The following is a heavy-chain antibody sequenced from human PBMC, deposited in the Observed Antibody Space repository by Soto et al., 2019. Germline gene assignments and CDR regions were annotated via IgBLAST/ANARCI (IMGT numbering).Heavy chain of an antibody. CDR1: GFTFSSYA. D-gene: IGHD3-16*02. Sequence: EVQLLESGGGLVQPGGSLRLSCAASGFTFSSYAMSWVRQAPGKGLEWVSAISGSGGSTYYADSVKGRFTISRDNSKNTLYLQMNSLRAEDTAVYYCAKDLVDGYIWGSYRYLNWGQGTLVTVSS. V-gene: IGHV3-23*01. CDR2: ISGSGGST. CDR3: AKDLVDGYIWGSYRYLN. J-gene: IGHJ4*02.